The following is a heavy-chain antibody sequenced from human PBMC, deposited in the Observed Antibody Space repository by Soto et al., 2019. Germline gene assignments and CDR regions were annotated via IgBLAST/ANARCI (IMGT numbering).Heavy chain of an antibody. CDR2: IIPIFGTA. Sequence: QVQLVQSGAEVKKPGSSVKVSCKASGGTFSSYAISWVRQAPGQGLEWMGGIIPIFGTANYAQKFQGRVTITADESTSTAYMELSSLRSEDTAVYYCARGGKDIVLVPAAMDGDYYYYYGMDVWGQGTTVTVSS. CDR3: ARGGKDIVLVPAAMDGDYYYYYGMDV. V-gene: IGHV1-69*12. D-gene: IGHD2-2*01. J-gene: IGHJ6*02. CDR1: GGTFSSYA.